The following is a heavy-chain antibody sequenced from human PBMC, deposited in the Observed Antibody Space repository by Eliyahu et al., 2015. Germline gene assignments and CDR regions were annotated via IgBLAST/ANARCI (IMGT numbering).Heavy chain of an antibody. V-gene: IGHV4-34*01. CDR3: ATSYSSSWYHSPLDY. J-gene: IGHJ4*02. Sequence: QVQLQQWGAGLLKPSETLSLTCAVYGGSFSGYYWSWIRQPPXKGLEWIGEINHSGSTNYNPSLKSRVTISVDTSKNQFSLKLSSVTAADTAVYYCATSYSSSWYHSPLDYWGQGTLVTVSS. CDR2: INHSGST. CDR1: GGSFSGYY. D-gene: IGHD6-13*01.